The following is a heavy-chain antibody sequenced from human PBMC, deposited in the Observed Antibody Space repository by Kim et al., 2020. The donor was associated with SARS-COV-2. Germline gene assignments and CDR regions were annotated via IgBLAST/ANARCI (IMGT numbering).Heavy chain of an antibody. V-gene: IGHV3-9*01. Sequence: ADSVKCRFTISRDNAKNSLYLQMNSLRAEDTALYYCAKDKGESPRSYFDYWGQGTLVTVSS. CDR3: AKDKGESPRSYFDY. D-gene: IGHD3-16*01. J-gene: IGHJ4*02.